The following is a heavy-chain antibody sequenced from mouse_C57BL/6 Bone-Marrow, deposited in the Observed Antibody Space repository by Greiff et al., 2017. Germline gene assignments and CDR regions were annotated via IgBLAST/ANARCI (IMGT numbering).Heavy chain of an antibody. CDR3: TRGVTPLYFDY. Sequence: EVQLQQSGTVLARPGASVKMSCKTSGYTFTSYWMHWVKQRPGQGLEWIGAIYPGNSDTSYNQKFKGKAKLTAVTSASTAYMELSSLTNEDSTVYYCTRGVTPLYFDYWGQGTTLTVSS. CDR1: GYTFTSYW. V-gene: IGHV1-5*01. D-gene: IGHD2-2*01. J-gene: IGHJ2*01. CDR2: IYPGNSDT.